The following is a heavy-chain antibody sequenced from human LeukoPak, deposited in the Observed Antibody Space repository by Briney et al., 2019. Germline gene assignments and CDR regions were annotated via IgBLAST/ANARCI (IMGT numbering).Heavy chain of an antibody. CDR1: GYTFTTYG. V-gene: IGHV1-18*01. D-gene: IGHD3-10*01. Sequence: ASVKVSCKASGYTFTTYGITWVRQAPGQGLEWMGWISTYTANTHYAQKVQGRVTMTTDTSTSTVYMELRSLRSDDTAVYYCARARSGPYGSGSLDAFDIWGQGTMVTVSS. J-gene: IGHJ3*02. CDR2: ISTYTANT. CDR3: ARARSGPYGSGSLDAFDI.